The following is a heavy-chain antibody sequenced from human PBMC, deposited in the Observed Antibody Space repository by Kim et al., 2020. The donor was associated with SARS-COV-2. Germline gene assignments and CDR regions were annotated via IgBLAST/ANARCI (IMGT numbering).Heavy chain of an antibody. V-gene: IGHV4-39*01. CDR3: ARRFGVGAISGAFDI. J-gene: IGHJ3*02. CDR2: IYYSGST. Sequence: SETLSLTCTVSGCSISSSSYYWGWIRQPPGKGLEWIGSIYYSGSTYYNPSLKSRVTISVDTSKNQFSLKLSSVTAADTAVYYCARRFGVGAISGAFDIWGQGTMVTVSS. CDR1: GCSISSSSYY. D-gene: IGHD1-26*01.